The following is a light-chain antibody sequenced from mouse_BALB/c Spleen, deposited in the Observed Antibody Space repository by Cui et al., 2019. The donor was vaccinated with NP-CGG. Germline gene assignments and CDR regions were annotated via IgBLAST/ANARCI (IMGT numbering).Light chain of an antibody. J-gene: IGLJ1*01. CDR2: GTN. V-gene: IGLV1*01. Sequence: QAVLTQESDLTTSPGETVTLTCRSSTGAVTTSNYANWVQEKPDHLFTGLIGGTNNRAPGVPARFSGSLIGDKAALIITGAQTEDEAMYFCALWYSNHWVFGGGTKLTVL. CDR1: TGAVTTSNY. CDR3: ALWYSNHWV.